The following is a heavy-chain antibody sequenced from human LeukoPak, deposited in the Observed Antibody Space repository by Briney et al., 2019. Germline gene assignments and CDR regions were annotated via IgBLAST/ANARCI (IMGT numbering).Heavy chain of an antibody. CDR3: AKYSTYYPNWFDP. Sequence: KPSETLSLTCTVSGGSISSSSYYWGWIRQPPGKGLEWIGNVYYSGSPYYNPSLKSRVTISIDTAKNQFSLKLSSVTAADTAVYYCAKYSTYYPNWFDPWGQGTLVTVSS. V-gene: IGHV4-39*01. CDR1: GGSISSSSYY. D-gene: IGHD3-10*01. J-gene: IGHJ5*02. CDR2: VYYSGSP.